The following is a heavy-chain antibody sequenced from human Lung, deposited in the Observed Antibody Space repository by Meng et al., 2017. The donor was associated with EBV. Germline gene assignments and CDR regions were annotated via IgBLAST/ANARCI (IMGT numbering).Heavy chain of an antibody. V-gene: IGHV1-18*01. CDR2: ISAYNGNT. D-gene: IGHD1-14*01. CDR3: ARDLPGGTKGTWLDL. J-gene: IGHJ5*02. Sequence: QVQRGQSGAEVKKPRASVKVSCKASGYIFNNYGVSWVRQAPGQGPEWMGWISAYNGNTNYAQNFQGRFTMTTDTSTSTAYMELRSLRSDDTAVYYCARDLPGGTKGTWLDLWGQGTLVTVSS. CDR1: GYIFNNYG.